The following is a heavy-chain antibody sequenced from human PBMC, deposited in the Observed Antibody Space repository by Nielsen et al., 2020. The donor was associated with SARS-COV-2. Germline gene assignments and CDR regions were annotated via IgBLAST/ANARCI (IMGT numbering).Heavy chain of an antibody. Sequence: ASVKVSCKASGYTFTGYYMHWVRQAPGQGLEWMGWISAYNGNTNYAQKLQGRVTMTTDTSTSTAYMELRSLRSDDTAVYYCARAGTISPSWYLYYWGQGTLVTVSS. CDR1: GYTFTGYY. D-gene: IGHD2-2*01. CDR3: ARAGTISPSWYLYY. J-gene: IGHJ4*02. V-gene: IGHV1-18*04. CDR2: ISAYNGNT.